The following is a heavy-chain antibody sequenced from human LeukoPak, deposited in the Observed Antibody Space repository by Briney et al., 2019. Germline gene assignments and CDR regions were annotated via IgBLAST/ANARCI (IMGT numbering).Heavy chain of an antibody. CDR1: GGTFSSYA. CDR2: IIPIFGTA. J-gene: IGHJ5*02. D-gene: IGHD2-21*02. Sequence: GASVKVSCKASGGTFSSYAISWVRQAPGQGLEWMGGIIPIFGTANYAQKFQGRVTITTDESTSTAYMELSSLRSEDTAVYYCARQAYCGGDCYRNNWFDPWGQGTLVTVSS. V-gene: IGHV1-69*05. CDR3: ARQAYCGGDCYRNNWFDP.